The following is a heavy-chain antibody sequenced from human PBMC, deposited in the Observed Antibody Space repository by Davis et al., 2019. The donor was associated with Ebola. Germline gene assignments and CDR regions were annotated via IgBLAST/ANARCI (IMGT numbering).Heavy chain of an antibody. CDR1: GSSISNYY. V-gene: IGHV4-59*01. J-gene: IGHJ5*02. CDR3: ARKSGQFDP. Sequence: MPSETLSLTCTVSGSSISNYYWSWIRQPPGKGLEWIGYIYYSGNTNYNPSLKSRVTMSVDTSKNQFSLKLNSVTAADTAVYYCARKSGQFDPWGQGTLVTVSS. CDR2: IYYSGNT. D-gene: IGHD3-3*01.